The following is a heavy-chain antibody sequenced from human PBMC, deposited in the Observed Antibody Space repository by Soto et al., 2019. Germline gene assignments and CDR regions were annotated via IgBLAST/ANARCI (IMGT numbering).Heavy chain of an antibody. D-gene: IGHD3-9*01. J-gene: IGHJ4*02. Sequence: SETLSLTCAVHGGSFSGYYWSWIRQPPGKGLEWIGYIYYSGSTNYNPSLKSRVTISVDTSKNQFSLKLSSVTAADTAVYYCARHPYDILTGYYPSPLLDYWGQGTLVTVSS. CDR3: ARHPYDILTGYYPSPLLDY. CDR1: GGSFSGYY. CDR2: IYYSGST. V-gene: IGHV4-59*08.